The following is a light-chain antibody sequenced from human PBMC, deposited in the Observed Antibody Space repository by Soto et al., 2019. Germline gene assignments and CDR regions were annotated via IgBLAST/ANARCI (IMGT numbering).Light chain of an antibody. V-gene: IGKV3-11*01. Sequence: EIVLTQSPATLSLSPGERATLSCRASQSVSSYLACYQQKPGQAPRLIIHDASNRATGIPVRFSSSGSGTDVTLPISSREPEDFAVYYCQQRSNWLFALGPGTKVDMK. J-gene: IGKJ3*01. CDR1: QSVSSY. CDR2: DAS. CDR3: QQRSNWLFA.